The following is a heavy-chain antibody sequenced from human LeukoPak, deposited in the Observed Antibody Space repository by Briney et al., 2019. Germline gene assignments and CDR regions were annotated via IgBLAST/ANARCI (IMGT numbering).Heavy chain of an antibody. V-gene: IGHV4-59*01. J-gene: IGHJ5*02. CDR3: ARDGCSSTSCYDWFDP. CDR2: VYYSGST. CDR1: GGSISNYY. D-gene: IGHD2-2*01. Sequence: SETLSLTCTVSGGSISNYYWSWIRQPPGKSLEWIGYVYYSGSTNYNPSLKSRVTISVDTSKNQFSLKLSSVTAADTAVYYCARDGCSSTSCYDWFDPWGQGTLVTVSS.